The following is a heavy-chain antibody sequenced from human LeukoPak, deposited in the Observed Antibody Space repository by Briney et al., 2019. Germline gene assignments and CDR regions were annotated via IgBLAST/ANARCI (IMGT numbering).Heavy chain of an antibody. Sequence: GGSLRLSCAASGFTFSSYGMHWVRQAPGKGLEWVAFIRYDGSNKYYADSVKGRFTISRDNSKNALYLQMKSLRAEETAVNYCAKAAWFGDQPTFDIWGQGTMVTVSS. V-gene: IGHV3-30*02. CDR3: AKAAWFGDQPTFDI. CDR2: IRYDGSNK. D-gene: IGHD3-10*01. J-gene: IGHJ3*02. CDR1: GFTFSSYG.